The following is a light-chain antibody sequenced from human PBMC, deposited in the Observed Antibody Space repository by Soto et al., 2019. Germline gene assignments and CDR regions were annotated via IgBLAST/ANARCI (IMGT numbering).Light chain of an antibody. CDR3: SSYTSSSTLYV. V-gene: IGLV2-14*01. Sequence: QSVLTQRACVSGSPGQSITISCTGTSSDVGGYNYVSWYQQHPGKAPKLMIYDVSNRPSGVSNRFSGSKSGNTASLTISGLQAEDEADYYCSSYTSSSTLYVFGTGTKLTVL. CDR2: DVS. CDR1: SSDVGGYNY. J-gene: IGLJ1*01.